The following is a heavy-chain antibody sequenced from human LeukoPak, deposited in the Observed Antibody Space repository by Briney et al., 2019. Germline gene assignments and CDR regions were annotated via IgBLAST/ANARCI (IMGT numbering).Heavy chain of an antibody. Sequence: GASVKVSCKASGYTFTSYGISWVRQAPGQGLEWMGWISAYNGNTNYAQKLQVRVTMTTDTSTSTAYMELRSLRSDDTAVYYCASLQSGYVSRAFDIWGQGTMVTVSS. CDR3: ASLQSGYVSRAFDI. CDR1: GYTFTSYG. D-gene: IGHD5-12*01. V-gene: IGHV1-18*01. J-gene: IGHJ3*02. CDR2: ISAYNGNT.